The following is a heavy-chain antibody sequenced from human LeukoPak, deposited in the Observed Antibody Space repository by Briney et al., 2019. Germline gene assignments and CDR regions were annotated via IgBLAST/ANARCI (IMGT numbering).Heavy chain of an antibody. V-gene: IGHV5-51*01. Sequence: GESLKISCKGSGYSFTSYWIGWVRQMPGKGLEWMGIIYPGDSDTRYSPSFQGQVTISADKSISTAYLQWSSLKASDTAMYYCARLVSSSWLKFAEYFQHWGQGTLVTVSS. CDR2: IYPGDSDT. CDR1: GYSFTSYW. D-gene: IGHD6-13*01. CDR3: ARLVSSSWLKFAEYFQH. J-gene: IGHJ1*01.